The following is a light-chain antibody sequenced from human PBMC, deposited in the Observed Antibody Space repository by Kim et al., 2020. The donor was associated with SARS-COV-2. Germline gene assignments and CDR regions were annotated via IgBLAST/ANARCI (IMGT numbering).Light chain of an antibody. CDR1: KLGDKY. J-gene: IGLJ3*02. CDR3: QAWDSSTAWV. CDR2: QDS. Sequence: SPDKTASITGPGDKLGDKYACWNQQKPGRSPVLVIYQDSKRPSGIPERFSGSNSGNTATLTISGTQAMDEADYYCQAWDSSTAWVFGGGTQLTVL. V-gene: IGLV3-1*01.